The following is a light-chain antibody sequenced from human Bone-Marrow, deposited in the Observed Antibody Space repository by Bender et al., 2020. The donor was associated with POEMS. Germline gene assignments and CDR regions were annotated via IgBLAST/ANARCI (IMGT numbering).Light chain of an antibody. Sequence: QSALTQPASVSGSPGQSITISCTGTSSDFHVYNHVSWYQLHPGKAPKLIIFDVTARPSGVSSRFSGSKSGNTASLTISGLQAEDEAGYYCMSFTSTGLYVFGSGTKVTVL. CDR2: DVT. V-gene: IGLV2-14*03. CDR1: SSDFHVYNH. J-gene: IGLJ1*01. CDR3: MSFTSTGLYV.